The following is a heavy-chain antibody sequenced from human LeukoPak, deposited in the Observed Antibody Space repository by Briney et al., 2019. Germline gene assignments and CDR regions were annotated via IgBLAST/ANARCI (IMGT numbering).Heavy chain of an antibody. J-gene: IGHJ5*02. V-gene: IGHV3-48*03. Sequence: PGRTLRLSCAASGLTFSSYEMNWVRQAPGKGLEWVSYISSSGSTIYYADSVKGQLTISRDNAKNSLYRQMNSLRAEDTAVYYCARDSCRGGSCYDWFDPWGQGTLVTVSS. CDR1: GLTFSSYE. D-gene: IGHD2-15*01. CDR3: ARDSCRGGSCYDWFDP. CDR2: ISSSGSTI.